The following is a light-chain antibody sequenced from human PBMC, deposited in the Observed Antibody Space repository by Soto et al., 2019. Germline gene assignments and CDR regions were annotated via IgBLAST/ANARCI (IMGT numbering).Light chain of an antibody. Sequence: LAQPASVSGSPGQSITISCTGTNSDVGGYDRVSWYQHHPGKAPKLLIFEVYNRPSGISDRFSGSKSGDTASLTISGLQAEDEADYYCISYIPSTTTHWVFGGGTKVTVL. CDR2: EVY. CDR1: NSDVGGYDR. CDR3: ISYIPSTTTHWV. J-gene: IGLJ3*02. V-gene: IGLV2-14*01.